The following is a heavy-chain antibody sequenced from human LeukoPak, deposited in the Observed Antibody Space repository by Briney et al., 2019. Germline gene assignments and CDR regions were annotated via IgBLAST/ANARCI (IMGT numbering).Heavy chain of an antibody. J-gene: IGHJ3*02. CDR3: ARDRAYSSSSMDAFDI. CDR2: INPNSGGT. Sequence: ASVKVSCKASGYTFTGYYMHWVRQAPGQWLEWMGWINPNSGGTNYAQKFQGRVTMTRDTSISTAYMELSRLRSDDTAVYYCARDRAYSSSSMDAFDIWGQGTMVTVSS. CDR1: GYTFTGYY. D-gene: IGHD6-13*01. V-gene: IGHV1-2*02.